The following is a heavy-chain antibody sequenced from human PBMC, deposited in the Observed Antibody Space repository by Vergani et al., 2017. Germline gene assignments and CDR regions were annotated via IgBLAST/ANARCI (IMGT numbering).Heavy chain of an antibody. Sequence: QVQLVESGGGVVQRGGSLRLSCATSGFTLSNHDMQWIRQGPGKGVEFVAFIQFDGSNQYYADSVKGRFILSRDFSKNTLDLQMNSLRTDDTTTYYCAKHFRGWGIDYWGQGTQVIVSS. D-gene: IGHD3-16*01. CDR2: IQFDGSNQ. CDR1: GFTLSNHD. V-gene: IGHV3-30*02. J-gene: IGHJ4*02. CDR3: AKHFRGWGIDY.